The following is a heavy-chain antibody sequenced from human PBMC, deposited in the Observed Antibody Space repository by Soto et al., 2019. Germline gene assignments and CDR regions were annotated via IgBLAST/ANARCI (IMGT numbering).Heavy chain of an antibody. Sequence: QVQLVESGGGVVQPGRSLRLSCAAYGFTFSSYGMHWVRQAPGKGLEWVAVISYDGSNKYYADSVKGRFTISRDNSKNTLYLQMNRLRAEDTAVYYCAKDVVVGATTGLGDYYYYYGMDVWGQGTTVTVSS. V-gene: IGHV3-30*18. CDR3: AKDVVVGATTGLGDYYYYYGMDV. D-gene: IGHD1-26*01. J-gene: IGHJ6*02. CDR1: GFTFSSYG. CDR2: ISYDGSNK.